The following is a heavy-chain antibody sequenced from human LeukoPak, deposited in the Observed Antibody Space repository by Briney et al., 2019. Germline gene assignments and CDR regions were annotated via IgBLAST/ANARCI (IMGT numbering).Heavy chain of an antibody. CDR1: GFTFSSYE. CDR2: ISRSGSDI. Sequence: PGGSLRLSCAASGFTFSSYEMNWVRQAPGKGLEWISKISRSGSDIDYADSVKGRFTFTRDNAKNSLCLQMNSLRAEDTAVYYCARSPHSNPYYYYGVDVWGQGTTVTVSS. J-gene: IGHJ6*02. V-gene: IGHV3-48*03. D-gene: IGHD4-11*01. CDR3: ARSPHSNPYYYYGVDV.